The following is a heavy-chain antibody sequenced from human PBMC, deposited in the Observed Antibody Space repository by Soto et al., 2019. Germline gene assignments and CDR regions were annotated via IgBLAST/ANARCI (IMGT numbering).Heavy chain of an antibody. V-gene: IGHV4-34*01. D-gene: IGHD3-10*01. CDR2: INHSGST. J-gene: IGHJ4*02. Sequence: PSETLSLTCAVYGGSFSGYYWSWIRQPPGKGLEWIGEINHSGSTNYNPSLKSRVTISVDTSKNQFSLKLSSVTAADTAVYYCARRNPGYGSGSYSDYWGQGTLVTVSS. CDR3: ARRNPGYGSGSYSDY. CDR1: GGSFSGYY.